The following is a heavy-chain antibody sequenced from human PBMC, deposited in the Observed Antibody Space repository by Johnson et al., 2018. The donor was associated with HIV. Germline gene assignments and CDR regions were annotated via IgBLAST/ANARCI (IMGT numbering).Heavy chain of an antibody. V-gene: IGHV3-23*04. CDR1: GYSFDSHA. CDR3: ARDRAVPDDGYNDYAFDI. Sequence: VQLVESGGGLLQPGGSLRLSCAASGYSFDSHAMNWVRQGPGKGLAWVAAISYSGSSTYYADSVKGRFTISRDNSKNKLYLQMNSLRAEDTAVYYCARDRAVPDDGYNDYAFDIWGQGTMVTVSS. J-gene: IGHJ3*02. D-gene: IGHD5-24*01. CDR2: ISYSGSST.